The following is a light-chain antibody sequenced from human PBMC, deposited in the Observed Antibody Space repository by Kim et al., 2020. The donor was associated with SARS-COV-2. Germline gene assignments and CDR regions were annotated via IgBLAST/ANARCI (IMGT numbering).Light chain of an antibody. CDR2: EDN. Sequence: GKTVTISCTGSSGSIASSYVQWYQQRPGSAPTTVIYEDNQRPSGVPDRFSGSIDSSSNSASLTISGLKTEDEADYYCQSYDSSNRVFGGGTQLTVL. V-gene: IGLV6-57*02. J-gene: IGLJ3*02. CDR3: QSYDSSNRV. CDR1: SGSIASSY.